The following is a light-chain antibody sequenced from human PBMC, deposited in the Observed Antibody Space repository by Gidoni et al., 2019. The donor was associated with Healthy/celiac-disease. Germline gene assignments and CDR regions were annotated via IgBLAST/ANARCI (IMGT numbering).Light chain of an antibody. CDR2: DVS. Sequence: QSALTQPASVSGSPGQSITISCTGTSSDVVGYNYVYWYQQHPGKAPNLLIYDVSNRPSGVSNRFSGSKSGNTASLTISGLQAEDEADYYCSSYTSSSTHVFGTGTKVTVL. CDR3: SSYTSSSTHV. J-gene: IGLJ1*01. CDR1: SSDVVGYNY. V-gene: IGLV2-14*03.